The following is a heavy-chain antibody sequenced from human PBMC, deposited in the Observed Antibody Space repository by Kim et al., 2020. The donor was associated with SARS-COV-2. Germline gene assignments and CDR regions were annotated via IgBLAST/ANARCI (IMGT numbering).Heavy chain of an antibody. Sequence: GGSLRLSCAASGFTFSSYWMSWVRQAPGKGLEWVANIKQDGSETYYVDSVKGRFTISRDNAKNSLYLQMNSLRAEDTAVYYCARDYSDVLLWFGELFCFDYWGQGTLVTVSS. CDR1: GFTFSSYW. V-gene: IGHV3-7*01. D-gene: IGHD3-10*01. CDR3: ARDYSDVLLWFGELFCFDY. J-gene: IGHJ4*02. CDR2: IKQDGSET.